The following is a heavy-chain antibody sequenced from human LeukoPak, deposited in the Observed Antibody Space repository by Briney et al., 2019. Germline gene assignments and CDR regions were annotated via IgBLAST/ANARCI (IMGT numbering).Heavy chain of an antibody. J-gene: IGHJ4*02. Sequence: SETLSLTCAVYGGSFSGYYWSCIRQPPGKGLEWIGEINHSGSTNYNPSLKSRVTISVDTSKNQFSLKLSSVTAADTAVYYCARMGGSYYDYWGQGTLVTVSS. V-gene: IGHV4-34*01. CDR1: GGSFSGYY. CDR3: ARMGGSYYDY. D-gene: IGHD3-16*01. CDR2: INHSGST.